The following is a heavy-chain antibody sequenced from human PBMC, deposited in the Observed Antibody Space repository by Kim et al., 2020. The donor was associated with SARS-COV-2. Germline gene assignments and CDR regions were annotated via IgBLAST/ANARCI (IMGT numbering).Heavy chain of an antibody. D-gene: IGHD1-1*01. V-gene: IGHV4-59*01. CDR1: GGSISSNY. CDR2: IYYSGST. Sequence: SETLSLTCTVSGGSISSNYWSWIWNRQRTGLEWIGYIYYSGSTNYNYTLKSRVPISVDTSKNQFYLTLSSVTAAATDVYYCARAPADNTYYDYGRDVWGQRTTGSVSS. CDR3: ARAPADNTYYDYGRDV. J-gene: IGHJ6*02.